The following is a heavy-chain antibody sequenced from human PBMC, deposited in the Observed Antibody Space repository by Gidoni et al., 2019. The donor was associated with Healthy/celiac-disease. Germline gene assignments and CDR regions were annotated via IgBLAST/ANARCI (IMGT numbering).Heavy chain of an antibody. CDR2: ISSSSSTI. J-gene: IGHJ3*02. V-gene: IGHV3-48*01. CDR3: AREAAAAPPGAFDI. CDR1: GFTFSSYS. Sequence: AASGFTFSSYSMNWVRQAPGTGLEWVSYISSSSSTIYYADSVKGRFTISRDNAKNSLYLQMNSLRAEDTAVYYCAREAAAAPPGAFDIWGQGTMVTVSS. D-gene: IGHD6-13*01.